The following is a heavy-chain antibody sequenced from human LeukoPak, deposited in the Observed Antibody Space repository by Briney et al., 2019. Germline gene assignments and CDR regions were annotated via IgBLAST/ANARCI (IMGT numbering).Heavy chain of an antibody. V-gene: IGHV3-11*01. J-gene: IGHJ4*02. CDR3: VRETVAGTFDF. Sequence: GGSLRLSCGASGFTLSDYYMSWIRQAPGKGLEWLSDIGSPDNRISYTDSLKGRFTISRDNPKNSLYLEMNSLRAEDTAVYYCVRETVAGTFDFWGQGTLVTVSS. CDR2: IGSPDNRI. D-gene: IGHD6-19*01. CDR1: GFTLSDYY.